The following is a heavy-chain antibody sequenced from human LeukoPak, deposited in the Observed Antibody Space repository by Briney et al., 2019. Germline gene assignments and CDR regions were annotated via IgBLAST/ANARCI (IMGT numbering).Heavy chain of an antibody. Sequence: GGSLRLSCAASGFTFSTYGMHWVRQAPGKGLEWVSVIYSGGSTYYADSVKGRFTISRDNSKNTLYLQMNSLRAEDTAVYYCASSSYYYGSGSRDYWGQGTLVTVSS. CDR1: GFTFSTYG. CDR3: ASSSYYYGSGSRDY. D-gene: IGHD3-10*01. V-gene: IGHV3-NL1*01. CDR2: IYSGGST. J-gene: IGHJ4*02.